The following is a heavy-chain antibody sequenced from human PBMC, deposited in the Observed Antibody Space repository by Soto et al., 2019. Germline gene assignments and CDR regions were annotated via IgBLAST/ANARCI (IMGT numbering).Heavy chain of an antibody. CDR3: ASRGLGGGGDNTYYYYYYMDV. J-gene: IGHJ6*03. V-gene: IGHV1-3*01. D-gene: IGHD2-21*01. CDR1: GYTFTSYA. CDR2: INAGNGNT. Sequence: QVQLVQSGAEVKKPGASVKVSCKASGYTFTSYAMHWVRQAPGQRLEWMGWINAGNGNTKYSQKFQGRVTITRDTSASTAYMELSSLRSEDTAVYYCASRGLGGGGDNTYYYYYYMDVWGKGTTVTVSS.